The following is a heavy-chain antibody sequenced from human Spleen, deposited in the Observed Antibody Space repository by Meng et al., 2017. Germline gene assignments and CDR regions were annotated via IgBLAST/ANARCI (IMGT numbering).Heavy chain of an antibody. D-gene: IGHD6-19*01. J-gene: IGHJ4*02. Sequence: QVQLKRGGAGLLKPSETLSLTCAVYGGSFSGYYWSWIRQPPGKGLEWIGEINHSGSTNYNPSLKSRVTISVDTSKNQFSLKLSSVTAADTAVYYCARFSGSGWYVWGQGTLVTVAS. V-gene: IGHV4-34*01. CDR3: ARFSGSGWYV. CDR1: GGSFSGYY. CDR2: INHSGST.